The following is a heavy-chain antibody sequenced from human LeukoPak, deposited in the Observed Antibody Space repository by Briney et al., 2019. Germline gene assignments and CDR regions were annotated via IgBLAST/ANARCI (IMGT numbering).Heavy chain of an antibody. J-gene: IGHJ6*03. CDR2: TFHSGNT. CDR1: GGSISSYY. V-gene: IGHV4-59*01. Sequence: SETLSLTCAVSGGSISSYYWSWIRQPPGKGLEWIAYTFHSGNTNYNTSLKSRVTISVDTSKNQFSLKLNSVTAAHTAVYYCARVAELRYSDWLDYYYMDVWGKGTTVTVSS. CDR3: ARVAELRYSDWLDYYYMDV. D-gene: IGHD3-9*01.